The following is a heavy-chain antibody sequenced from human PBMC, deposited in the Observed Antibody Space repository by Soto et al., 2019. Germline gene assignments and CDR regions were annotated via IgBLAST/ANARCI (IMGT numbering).Heavy chain of an antibody. Sequence: SETLSLTCTVSGGSISSYYWSWIRQPPGKGLEWIGYIYYSGSTNYNPSLKSRVTISVDTSKNQFSLKLSSVTAADTAVYYCARLFDDYGDYGFDYWGQGTLVTVSS. J-gene: IGHJ4*02. CDR1: GGSISSYY. CDR3: ARLFDDYGDYGFDY. V-gene: IGHV4-59*01. D-gene: IGHD4-17*01. CDR2: IYYSGST.